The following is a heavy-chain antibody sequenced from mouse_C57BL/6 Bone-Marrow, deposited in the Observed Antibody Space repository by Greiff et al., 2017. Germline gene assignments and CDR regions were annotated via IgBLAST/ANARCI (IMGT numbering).Heavy chain of an antibody. J-gene: IGHJ1*03. CDR3: VRLTTVVTHWYFDV. Sequence: EVHLVESGGGLVQPKGSLKLSCAASGFSFNTYAMNWVRQAPGKGLEWVARIRSKSNNYATYYADSVKDRFTISRDDSESMLYLQMNNLKTEDTAMYYCVRLTTVVTHWYFDVWGTGTTVTVSS. D-gene: IGHD1-1*01. V-gene: IGHV10-1*01. CDR2: IRSKSNNYAT. CDR1: GFSFNTYA.